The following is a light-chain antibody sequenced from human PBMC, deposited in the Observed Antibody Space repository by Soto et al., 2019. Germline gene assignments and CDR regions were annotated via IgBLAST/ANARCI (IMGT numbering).Light chain of an antibody. CDR2: DVS. V-gene: IGLV2-14*01. CDR1: SSDVGGYNH. CDR3: SPYTSSDPLI. J-gene: IGLJ2*01. Sequence: QSALTQPASVSGAPGQSITISCTGTSSDVGGYNHVSWYQQHPGKAPKVIIYDVSNRPSGVSNRFSGSKSGNTASLTISGLQAEDEADSYCSPYTSSDPLIFGGGTKLTVL.